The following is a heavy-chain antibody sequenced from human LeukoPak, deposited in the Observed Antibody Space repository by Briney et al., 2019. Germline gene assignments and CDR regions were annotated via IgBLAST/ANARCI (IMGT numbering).Heavy chain of an antibody. D-gene: IGHD2-2*01. V-gene: IGHV3-48*01. CDR1: GFTFSSYS. CDR3: AKAPPWGIVVVPAALDFDY. J-gene: IGHJ4*02. Sequence: GGSLRLSCAASGFTFSSYSMNWVRQAPGKGLEWVSYISSSSTIYYADSVKGRFTISRDNAKNSLDLQMNSLRAEDTAVYYCAKAPPWGIVVVPAALDFDYWGQGTLVTVSS. CDR2: ISSSSTI.